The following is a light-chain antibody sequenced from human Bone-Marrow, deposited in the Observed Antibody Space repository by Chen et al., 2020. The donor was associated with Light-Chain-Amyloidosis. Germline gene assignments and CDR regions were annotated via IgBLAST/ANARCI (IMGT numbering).Light chain of an antibody. Sequence: NFMLTQPHSVSESPGKTVIISCTRSSGSIATNYVQWYLQRPGSSPTTVIYEDDQRPSGVPDRFSGSIDRSSYSASITISGLKTEDEADYYCQSYQGSSQGVFGGGTKLTVL. V-gene: IGLV6-57*01. CDR3: QSYQGSSQGV. CDR2: EDD. J-gene: IGLJ3*02. CDR1: SGSIATNY.